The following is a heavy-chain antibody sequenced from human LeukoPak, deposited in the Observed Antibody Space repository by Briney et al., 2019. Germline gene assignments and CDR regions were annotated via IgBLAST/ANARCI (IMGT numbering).Heavy chain of an antibody. CDR1: GGSFSGYY. Sequence: SETLSLTCAVYGGSFSGYYWSWIRQPPGKGLEWIGEINHSGSTNYNPSLKSRVTISVDTSKNQFSLKLSSVTAADTAVYYCARAYYHDSSGYDYWGQGTLVTVSS. CDR3: ARAYYHDSSGYDY. J-gene: IGHJ4*02. V-gene: IGHV4-34*01. D-gene: IGHD3-22*01. CDR2: INHSGST.